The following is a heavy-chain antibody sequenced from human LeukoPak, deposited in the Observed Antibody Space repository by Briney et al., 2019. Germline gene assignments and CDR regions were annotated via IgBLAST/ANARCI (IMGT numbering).Heavy chain of an antibody. CDR1: GYTFTSYG. Sequence: ASVKVSCKASGYTFTSYGISWVRQAPGQGLEWMGWISAYNGNTNYAQKLQGRVTMTTDTSTSTAYMELRSLRSDDTAVYYCARGHHRGYSSGWPRRGWFDPWGQGTLVTVSS. CDR2: ISAYNGNT. V-gene: IGHV1-18*01. J-gene: IGHJ5*02. D-gene: IGHD6-19*01. CDR3: ARGHHRGYSSGWPRRGWFDP.